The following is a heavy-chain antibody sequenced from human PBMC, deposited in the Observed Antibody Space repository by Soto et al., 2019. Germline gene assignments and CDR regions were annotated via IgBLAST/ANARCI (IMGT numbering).Heavy chain of an antibody. CDR1: GASISSSY. J-gene: IGHJ4*02. D-gene: IGHD7-27*01. CDR3: ARVWGLDYIDS. CDR2: IYHSGST. Sequence: SETLSLTCTVSGASISSSYWSWIRRPPGKGLEWIGYIYHSGSTKYNPSLKSRVTISVDTSKNQFSVKLSSVTAADTAVYYCARVWGLDYIDSWGQGTRVTVSS. V-gene: IGHV4-59*01.